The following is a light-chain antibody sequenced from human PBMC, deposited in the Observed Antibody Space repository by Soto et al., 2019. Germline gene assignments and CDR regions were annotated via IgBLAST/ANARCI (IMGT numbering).Light chain of an antibody. J-gene: IGKJ1*01. CDR1: QSVRSSH. CDR3: QQYSSSPAT. Sequence: EIVLAQSPGTLSLSPGERATLSCRASQSVRSSHLAWYQQKPGQAPRLLIYGASSRATGIPDRFSGSGSGKDFSLTISRLEPEDFAVYSCQQYSSSPATFGQGTKVEI. V-gene: IGKV3-20*01. CDR2: GAS.